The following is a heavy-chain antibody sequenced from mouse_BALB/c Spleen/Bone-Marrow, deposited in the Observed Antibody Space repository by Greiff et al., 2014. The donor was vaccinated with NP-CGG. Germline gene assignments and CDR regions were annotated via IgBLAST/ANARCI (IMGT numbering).Heavy chain of an antibody. V-gene: IGHV1-53*01. CDR2: ISPNNSGT. D-gene: IGHD2-4*01. CDR1: GDIFTSYY. Sequence: QVQLQQSGAEMVKPGASVKLSCKASGDIFTSYYMYWVKQRPGQGLEWIGGISPNNSGTNFNEKFKSEATLTVDKSSSTAYMELSSLTSEDSAVYYCARGRYDSDGWYFDVWGAGTTVTVSS. CDR3: ARGRYDSDGWYFDV. J-gene: IGHJ1*01.